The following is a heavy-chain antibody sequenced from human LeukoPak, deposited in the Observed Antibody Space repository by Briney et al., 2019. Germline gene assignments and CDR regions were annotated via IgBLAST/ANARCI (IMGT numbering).Heavy chain of an antibody. CDR3: ARDGRSSGPPPHMDV. J-gene: IGHJ6*03. CDR1: GGSFSGYC. Sequence: SETLSLTCAVYGGSFSGYCWNCIRQPPGKGLEWIGEINHSGSTNYNPSLKSRVTISVDTSKNQFSLKLSSVTAADTAVYYCARDGRSSGPPPHMDVWGKGTTVTVSS. CDR2: INHSGST. V-gene: IGHV4-34*01. D-gene: IGHD6-25*01.